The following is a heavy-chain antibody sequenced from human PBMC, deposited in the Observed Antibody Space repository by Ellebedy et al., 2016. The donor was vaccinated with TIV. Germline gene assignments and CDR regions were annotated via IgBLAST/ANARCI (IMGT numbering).Heavy chain of an antibody. CDR1: GYTFTSYG. J-gene: IGHJ6*02. V-gene: IGHV1-18*04. D-gene: IGHD6-13*01. CDR2: ISAYNGNT. Sequence: ASVKVSCXASGYTFTSYGIRWVRQAPGPGLEWMGWISAYNGNTNYAQKLQGRVTMTTDTSTSTAYMELRSLRSDDTAVYYCARDQYSSSWYVTYYYYYYGMDVWGQGTTVTVSS. CDR3: ARDQYSSSWYVTYYYYYYGMDV.